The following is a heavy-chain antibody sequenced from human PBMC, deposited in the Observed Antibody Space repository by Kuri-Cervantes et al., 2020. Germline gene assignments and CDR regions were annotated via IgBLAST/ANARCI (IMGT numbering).Heavy chain of an antibody. V-gene: IGHV3-33*01. CDR2: IWYDGSNK. J-gene: IGHJ3*02. Sequence: GGSLRLSCAASGFTFSSYGMHWVRQAPGKGLEWVAVIWYDGSNKYYADSVKGRFTISRDNSKNTLYLQMNSLRAEDTAVYYCARDQWLLLWFGESPEGDAFDIWGQGTMVTVSS. CDR1: GFTFSSYG. CDR3: ARDQWLLLWFGESPEGDAFDI. D-gene: IGHD3-10*01.